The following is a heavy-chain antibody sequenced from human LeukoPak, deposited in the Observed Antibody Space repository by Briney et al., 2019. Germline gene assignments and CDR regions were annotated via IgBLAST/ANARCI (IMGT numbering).Heavy chain of an antibody. CDR2: IYSGDSDT. CDR1: GYSFSSYC. CDR3: ARVHATVTTVGVFDI. Sequence: GESLKIFCKGSGYSFSSYCIVWVRQLAGKGLEWRVIIYSGDSDTRYSPSFQGQVTISADKSISTAYLQWSSLKASDCAMYYCARVHATVTTVGVFDIWGEGTMVIVS. J-gene: IGHJ3*02. D-gene: IGHD4-17*01. V-gene: IGHV5-51*01.